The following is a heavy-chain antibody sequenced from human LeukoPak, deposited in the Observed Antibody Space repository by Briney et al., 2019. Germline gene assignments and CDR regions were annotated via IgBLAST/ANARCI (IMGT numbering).Heavy chain of an antibody. J-gene: IGHJ6*02. CDR3: AKTRGLVGATTYYYYGMDV. CDR1: GFTFSSYA. Sequence: PGGSLRLSCAGSGFTFSSYAMSWVRQAPGKGLEWVSAISGSGGSTYYADSVKGRFTISRDNSKNTLYLQMNSLRAEDTAVYYCAKTRGLVGATTYYYYGMDVWGQGTTVTVSS. CDR2: ISGSGGST. V-gene: IGHV3-23*01. D-gene: IGHD1-26*01.